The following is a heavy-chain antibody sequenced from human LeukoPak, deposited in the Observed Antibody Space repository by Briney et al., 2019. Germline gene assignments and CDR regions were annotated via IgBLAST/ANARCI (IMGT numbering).Heavy chain of an antibody. D-gene: IGHD2-2*01. CDR3: ARTRYCSSTSCPDFDY. Sequence: ASVKVSCKASGYTFTSYYMHWVRQAPGQGLEWMGIINPSGGSTSYAQKFQGGVTMTRDTSTSTVYMELSSLRSDDTAVYYCARTRYCSSTSCPDFDYWGQGTLVTVSS. CDR1: GYTFTSYY. J-gene: IGHJ4*02. CDR2: INPSGGST. V-gene: IGHV1-46*01.